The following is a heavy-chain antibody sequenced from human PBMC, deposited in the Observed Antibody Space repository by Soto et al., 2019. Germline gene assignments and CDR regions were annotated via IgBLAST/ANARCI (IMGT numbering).Heavy chain of an antibody. CDR1: GFTLSDYY. D-gene: IGHD4-17*01. CDR3: ARGIHNNYGVTPAY. V-gene: IGHV3-11*05. CDR2: ISGSSSDT. Sequence: PGGSLRLSCAASGFTLSDYYMSWIRQAPGRGLEWVSYISGSSSDTNYADSVKGRFTISRDNAKNSLYLQMNSLRAEDTAVYYCARGIHNNYGVTPAYWGQGTLVTVSS. J-gene: IGHJ4*02.